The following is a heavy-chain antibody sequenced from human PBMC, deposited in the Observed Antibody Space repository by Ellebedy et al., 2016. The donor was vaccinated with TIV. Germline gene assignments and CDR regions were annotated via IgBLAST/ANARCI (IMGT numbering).Heavy chain of an antibody. CDR2: ISYDGSNK. CDR1: GFTFSSYA. CDR3: ARVGGYFDY. Sequence: GGSLRLSXAASGFTFSSYAMHWVRQAPGKGLEWVAVISYDGSNKYYADSVKGRFTISRDNSKNTLYLQMNSLRAEDTAVYYCARVGGYFDYWGQGTLVTVSS. J-gene: IGHJ4*02. V-gene: IGHV3-30-3*01.